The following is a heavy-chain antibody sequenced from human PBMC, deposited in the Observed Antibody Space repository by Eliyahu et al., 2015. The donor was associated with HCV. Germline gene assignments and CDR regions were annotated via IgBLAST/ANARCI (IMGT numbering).Heavy chain of an antibody. Sequence: EVQLLESGGGLVQPGGSLRLSCAASGXXFSXXAMSWVXQXPGKGLEWVSAISGSGGSTYYADSVKGRFTISRDNSKNTLYLQMNSLRAEDTAVYYCARSLSPPSPSYSSSWYFDYWGQGTLVTVSS. CDR1: GXXFSXXA. J-gene: IGHJ4*02. CDR3: ARSLSPPSPSYSSSWYFDY. CDR2: ISGSGGST. V-gene: IGHV3-23*01. D-gene: IGHD6-13*01.